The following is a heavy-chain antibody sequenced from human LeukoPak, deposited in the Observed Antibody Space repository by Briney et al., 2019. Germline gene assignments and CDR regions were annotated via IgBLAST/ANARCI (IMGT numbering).Heavy chain of an antibody. J-gene: IGHJ4*02. D-gene: IGHD2-21*01. CDR3: AKAPVTSCRGAYCYPFDS. V-gene: IGHV3-23*01. CDR2: TSSSDAGT. CDR1: GITLSTYA. Sequence: GGALRLSCTSSGITLSTYAMSWVRQTPGKGLEGVAPTSSSDAGTYHADSVSGRFTIYKDNSKNTLYLQMNSLRAEDAAVYFCAKAPVTSCRGAYCYPFDSWGQGTLVTVSS.